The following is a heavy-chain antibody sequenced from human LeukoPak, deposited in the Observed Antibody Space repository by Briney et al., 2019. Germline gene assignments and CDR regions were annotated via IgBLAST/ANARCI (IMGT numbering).Heavy chain of an antibody. J-gene: IGHJ6*02. Sequence: GGSLRLSCAASGFTFSDYYMSWIRQAPGKGLEWVSYISSGSTYTNYADSVKGRFTISRDNAKNSLYLQMNSLRAEDTAVYYCARDLPGSGLYYYYGMDVWGQGTTVTVSS. V-gene: IGHV3-11*06. CDR3: ARDLPGSGLYYYYGMDV. D-gene: IGHD3-22*01. CDR2: ISSGSTYT. CDR1: GFTFSDYY.